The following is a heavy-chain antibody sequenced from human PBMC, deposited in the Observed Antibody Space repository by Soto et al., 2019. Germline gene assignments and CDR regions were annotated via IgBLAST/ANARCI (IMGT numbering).Heavy chain of an antibody. Sequence: QITLKESGPPLVKPTQVLTLTCSFSGFSLSTLGAGVGWVRQPPGKALEWLALIYSDDDRQYSPSLKTRLNITKDTSKNQVVLTLTNMDPVDTGTYFCAHTQLTTGANAFDVWGQGTIVTVSS. V-gene: IGHV2-5*02. CDR3: AHTQLTTGANAFDV. CDR1: GFSLSTLGAG. CDR2: IYSDDDR. D-gene: IGHD1-1*01. J-gene: IGHJ3*01.